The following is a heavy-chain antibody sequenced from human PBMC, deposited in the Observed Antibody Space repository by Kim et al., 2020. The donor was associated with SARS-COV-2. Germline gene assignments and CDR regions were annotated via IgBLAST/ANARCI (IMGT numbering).Heavy chain of an antibody. D-gene: IGHD3-22*01. CDR2: IYSGGST. Sequence: GGSLRLSCAASGFTVSSNYMSWVRQAPGKGLEWVSDIYSGGSTYYADSVKGRFTISRDNSKNTLYLQMNSLRAEDTAVYYCARDSYYDSSGYFYYWGQGT. CDR1: GFTVSSNY. V-gene: IGHV3-66*01. J-gene: IGHJ4*02. CDR3: ARDSYYDSSGYFYY.